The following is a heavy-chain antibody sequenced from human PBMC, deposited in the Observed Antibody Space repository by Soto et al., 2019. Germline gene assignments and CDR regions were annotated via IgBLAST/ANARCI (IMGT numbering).Heavy chain of an antibody. Sequence: PGGSLRLSCAASGFTFSSYSMSWVRQAPGKGLEWVSSISSSSSTSFADSVKGRFTISRDNAKNTLYLQMNSLRAEDTAVYYCASSLLTPFDYWGQGTLVTVSS. CDR2: ISSSSST. CDR1: GFTFSSYS. V-gene: IGHV3-21*01. J-gene: IGHJ4*02. D-gene: IGHD7-27*01. CDR3: ASSLLTPFDY.